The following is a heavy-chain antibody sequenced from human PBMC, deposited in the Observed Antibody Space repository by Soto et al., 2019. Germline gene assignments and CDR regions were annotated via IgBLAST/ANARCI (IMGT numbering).Heavy chain of an antibody. D-gene: IGHD3-10*01. CDR2: IYWNDDK. CDR3: AHSPSLWCGELLQLTRYNWFDP. J-gene: IGHJ5*02. CDR1: GFSLSTSGVG. Sequence: SGPTVVNPTQTLTLTCTFSGFSLSTSGVGVGWIRQPPGKALEWLALIYWNDDKRYSPSLKSRLTITKDTSKNQVVLTMTNMDPVDTATYYCAHSPSLWCGELLQLTRYNWFDPWGQGTLVTVSS. V-gene: IGHV2-5*01.